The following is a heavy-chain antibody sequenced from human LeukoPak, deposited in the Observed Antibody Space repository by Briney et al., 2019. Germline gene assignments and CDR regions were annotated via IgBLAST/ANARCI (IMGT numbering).Heavy chain of an antibody. V-gene: IGHV3-33*01. D-gene: IGHD6-19*01. CDR2: IWYDGSNK. CDR1: GFTFNSYG. CDR3: ARAYSGFSSRGFDY. Sequence: GGSLRLSCATSGFTFNSYGFHWVRQAPGKGLEWVADIWYDGSNKYYADSVKGRFTISRDNSKNTVFLKMTSLRAEDTAVYYCARAYSGFSSRGFDYWGQGTLVSVSS. J-gene: IGHJ4*02.